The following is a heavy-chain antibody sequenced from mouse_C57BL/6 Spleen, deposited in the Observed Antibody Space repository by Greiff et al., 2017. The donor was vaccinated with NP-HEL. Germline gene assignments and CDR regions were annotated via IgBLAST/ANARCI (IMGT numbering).Heavy chain of an antibody. V-gene: IGHV1-7*01. CDR2: INPSSGYT. CDR3: ARTNYYGSREDTYYAMDY. J-gene: IGHJ4*01. CDR1: GYTFTSYW. Sequence: QVQLKQSGAELAKPGASVKLSCKASGYTFTSYWMHWVKQRPGQGLEWIGYINPSSGYTKYNQKFKDKATLTADKSSSTAYMQLSSLTYEDSAVYYCARTNYYGSREDTYYAMDYWGQGTSVTVSS. D-gene: IGHD1-1*01.